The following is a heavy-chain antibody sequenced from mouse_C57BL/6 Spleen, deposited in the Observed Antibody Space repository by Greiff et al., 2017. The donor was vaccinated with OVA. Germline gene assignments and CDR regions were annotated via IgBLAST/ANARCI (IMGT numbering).Heavy chain of an antibody. J-gene: IGHJ1*03. CDR1: GYTFTSYT. Sequence: QVQLKQSGAELARPGASVKMSCKASGYTFTSYTMHWVKQRPGQGLEWIGYINPSSGYTKYNQKFKDKATLTADKSSSTAYMQLSSLTSEDSAVYYCARSLNLLWYFDVWGTGTTVTVSS. CDR3: ARSLNLLWYFDV. V-gene: IGHV1-4*01. D-gene: IGHD2-1*01. CDR2: INPSSGYT.